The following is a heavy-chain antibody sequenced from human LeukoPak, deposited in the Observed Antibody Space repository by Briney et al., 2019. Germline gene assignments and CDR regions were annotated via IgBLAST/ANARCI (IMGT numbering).Heavy chain of an antibody. D-gene: IGHD2-2*02. CDR2: ISAYNGNT. V-gene: IGHV1-18*01. Sequence: GASVKVSCKASGYTFTSYGISWVRQAPGQGLEWMGWISAYNGNTNYAQKLQGRVTMTTDTSTSTAYTELRSLRSDDTAVYYCARTLGYCSSTSCYKSLPDYWGQGTLVTVSS. CDR1: GYTFTSYG. CDR3: ARTLGYCSSTSCYKSLPDY. J-gene: IGHJ4*02.